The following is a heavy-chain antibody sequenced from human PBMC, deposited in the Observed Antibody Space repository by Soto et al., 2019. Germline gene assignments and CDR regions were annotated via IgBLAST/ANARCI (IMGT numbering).Heavy chain of an antibody. CDR2: IIPIFPTP. D-gene: IGHD1-1*01. V-gene: IGHV1-69*12. CDR3: ARDKDRLQLGGNYYYIMDV. CDR1: GGTFRTAA. Sequence: QVQLVQSGAEVKKPGSSVKISCKASGGTFRTAAFSWVRQAPGQGLEWMGGIIPIFPTPDYAQKFQGRVTITADESTTXTDXEMTSLRSEDTAIYYCARDKDRLQLGGNYYYIMDVWGQGTTVTVSS. J-gene: IGHJ6*02.